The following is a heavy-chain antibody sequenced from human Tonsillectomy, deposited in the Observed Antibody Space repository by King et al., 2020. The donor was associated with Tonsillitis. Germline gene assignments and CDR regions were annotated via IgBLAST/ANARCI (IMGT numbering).Heavy chain of an antibody. D-gene: IGHD3-3*01. CDR1: GFTFSSYA. Sequence: VQLVESGGGLVQPGGSLRLSCSASGFTFSSYAMHWVRQAPGKGLEYVSAISSNGGSTYYADSVKGRFTISRDNSKNTLYLQMSSLRAEDTAVYYCVKDRSRITIFGVVKTENYYYYYMDVWGKGTTVTVSS. J-gene: IGHJ6*03. V-gene: IGHV3-64D*06. CDR3: VKDRSRITIFGVVKTENYYYYYMDV. CDR2: ISSNGGST.